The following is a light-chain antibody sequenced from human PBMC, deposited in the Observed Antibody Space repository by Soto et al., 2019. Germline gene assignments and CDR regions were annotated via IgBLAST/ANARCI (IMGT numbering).Light chain of an antibody. V-gene: IGKV1-5*03. CDR3: QQYDTYSP. J-gene: IGKJ4*02. CDR1: QSIGSW. CDR2: KAS. Sequence: DIQMTQSPSTLSASVGDRVTITCRASQSIGSWLAWNQQKPGKAPKLLIYKASSLESGVPSRFSGSGSGTEFTLTISSLQPDDFATYYCQQYDTYSPFGGGTKVEI.